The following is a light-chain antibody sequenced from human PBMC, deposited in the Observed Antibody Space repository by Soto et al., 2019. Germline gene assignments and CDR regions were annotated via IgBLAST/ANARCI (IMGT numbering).Light chain of an antibody. J-gene: IGKJ4*01. V-gene: IGKV3-15*01. Sequence: EIVLTQSPATLSVSPGERATLSCRASQSVGNNFAWYQQKPGQAPRLLIFATSTRATGVPARFSGSGSGTEFTITISSLQSENFAVYYCQQYDDWHLTFGGGAKVEIE. CDR2: ATS. CDR1: QSVGNN. CDR3: QQYDDWHLT.